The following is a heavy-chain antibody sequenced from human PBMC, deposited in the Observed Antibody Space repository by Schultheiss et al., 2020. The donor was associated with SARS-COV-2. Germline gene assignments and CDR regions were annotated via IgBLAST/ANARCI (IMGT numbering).Heavy chain of an antibody. Sequence: SETLSLTCTVSGGSISSGGYYWSWIRQHPGKGLEWIGYIYYSGSTNYNPSLKSRVTISVDTSKNQFSLKLSSVTAADTAVYYCARDFAGAAMADYWGQGTLVTVSS. J-gene: IGHJ4*02. CDR2: IYYSGST. CDR3: ARDFAGAAMADY. CDR1: GGSISSGGYY. D-gene: IGHD5-18*01. V-gene: IGHV4-61*08.